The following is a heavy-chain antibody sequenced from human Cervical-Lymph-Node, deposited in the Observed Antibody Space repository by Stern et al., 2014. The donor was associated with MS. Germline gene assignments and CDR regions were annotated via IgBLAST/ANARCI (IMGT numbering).Heavy chain of an antibody. V-gene: IGHV4-61*02. J-gene: IGHJ6*02. CDR3: ARDCRLRYFDNYGMDV. CDR2: IYTRGST. D-gene: IGHD3-9*01. CDR1: GGSISSGSYY. Sequence: VQLEESGPGLVKPSQTLSLTCTVSGGSISSGSYYWSWIRQPAGKGLEWVGRIYTRGSTNYNPSLKSRVTLSVDTTKNQFPLKLSLGAAADTAVYYCARDCRLRYFDNYGMDVWGQGTTVTVSS.